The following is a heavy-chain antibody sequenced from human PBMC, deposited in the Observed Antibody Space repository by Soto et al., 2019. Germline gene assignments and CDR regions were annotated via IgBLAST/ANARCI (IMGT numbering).Heavy chain of an antibody. D-gene: IGHD3-3*01. V-gene: IGHV1-69*13. CDR1: GGTFSSYA. CDR3: ASTRMLITIFGVVNRYYYGMDV. J-gene: IGHJ6*02. CDR2: IIPIFGTA. Sequence: SVKVSCKASGGTFSSYAISWVRQAPGQGLEWMGGIIPIFGTANYAQKFQGRVTITADESTSTAYMELSSLRSEDTAVYYCASTRMLITIFGVVNRYYYGMDVWGQGTTVTVSS.